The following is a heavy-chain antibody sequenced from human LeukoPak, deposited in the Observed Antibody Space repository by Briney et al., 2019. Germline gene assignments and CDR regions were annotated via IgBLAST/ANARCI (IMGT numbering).Heavy chain of an antibody. CDR2: ISGINTNT. J-gene: IGHJ4*02. Sequence: ASVKVSFKASGYTFSNYGIHWVRQAPGHGLEWMGWISGINTNTNYAQKVQGRVTMTVDTSTATAYMELRSLRSDDTAVYYCARARFSSRNRDGYLDSWGEGTLVTVSS. D-gene: IGHD6-13*01. V-gene: IGHV1-18*01. CDR1: GYTFSNYG. CDR3: ARARFSSRNRDGYLDS.